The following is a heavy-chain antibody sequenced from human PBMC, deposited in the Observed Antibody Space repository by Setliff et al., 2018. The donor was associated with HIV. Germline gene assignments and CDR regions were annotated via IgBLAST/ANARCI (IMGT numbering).Heavy chain of an antibody. D-gene: IGHD3-9*01. V-gene: IGHV4-39*07. Sequence: SETLSLTCIVSGGSISSSSYYWGWIRQPPGKGLEWIGTVYYSGSTYYNPSLKSRVTISVDTSENQFSLKLSSVTAADTAVYYCAREGRYFDWNLYFDIWGQGTMVTVSS. CDR1: GGSISSSSYY. CDR2: VYYSGST. CDR3: AREGRYFDWNLYFDI. J-gene: IGHJ3*02.